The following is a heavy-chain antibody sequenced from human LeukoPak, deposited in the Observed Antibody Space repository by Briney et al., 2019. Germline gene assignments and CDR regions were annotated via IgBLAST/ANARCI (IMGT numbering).Heavy chain of an antibody. CDR1: GYTFTGYY. Sequence: ASVKVSCTASGYTFTGYYMHWVRPAPGQGLEWMGWINPNSGGANYAQKFQGRVTMTRDTSIGTAYMELSRLRSDDTAVYYCARDRAYSSGWYRYFQHWGQGTLVTVSS. D-gene: IGHD6-19*01. J-gene: IGHJ1*01. CDR3: ARDRAYSSGWYRYFQH. CDR2: INPNSGGA. V-gene: IGHV1-2*02.